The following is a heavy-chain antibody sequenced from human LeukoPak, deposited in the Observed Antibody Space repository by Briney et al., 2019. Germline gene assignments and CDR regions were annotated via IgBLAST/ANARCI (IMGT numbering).Heavy chain of an antibody. CDR1: GFTFSNAW. CDR3: TTRHQLWSQGSDY. Sequence: GGSLRLSCAASGFTFSNAWMNWVRQAPGKGLEWVGRIKSKTDGGTTDYAAPVKGRFTISRDDSKNTLYLQMNSLKTEDTAVYYCTTRHQLWSQGSDYWGQGTLVTVSS. V-gene: IGHV3-15*07. J-gene: IGHJ4*02. D-gene: IGHD5-18*01. CDR2: IKSKTDGGTT.